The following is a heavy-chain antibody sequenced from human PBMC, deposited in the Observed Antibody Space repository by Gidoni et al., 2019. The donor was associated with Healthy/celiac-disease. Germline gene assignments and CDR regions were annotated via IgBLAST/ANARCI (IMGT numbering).Heavy chain of an antibody. Sequence: QVQLVESGGGGVQPGRSLRLSCAASGFTFSSYGMHWVRQAPGKGLEWVAVISYDGSNKYYADSVKGRFTISRDNSKNTLYLQMNSLRAEDTAVYYCARGLVTATRYYGMDVWGQGTTVTVSS. D-gene: IGHD2-21*02. J-gene: IGHJ6*02. V-gene: IGHV3-30*03. CDR2: ISYDGSNK. CDR1: GFTFSSYG. CDR3: ARGLVTATRYYGMDV.